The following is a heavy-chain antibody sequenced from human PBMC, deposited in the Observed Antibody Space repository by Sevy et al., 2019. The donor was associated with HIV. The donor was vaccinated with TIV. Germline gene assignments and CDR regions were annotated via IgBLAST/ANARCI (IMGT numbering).Heavy chain of an antibody. D-gene: IGHD2-21*01. Sequence: GGSLRLSCAASGFTFSSYGMHWVRQAPGKGLEWVAVIWYDGSNKYYADSVKGRFTISRDNSKNTLYLQMNSLRVEDTAVYYCAKESGSDWYFDYWGQGTLVTVSS. J-gene: IGHJ4*02. V-gene: IGHV3-33*06. CDR1: GFTFSSYG. CDR2: IWYDGSNK. CDR3: AKESGSDWYFDY.